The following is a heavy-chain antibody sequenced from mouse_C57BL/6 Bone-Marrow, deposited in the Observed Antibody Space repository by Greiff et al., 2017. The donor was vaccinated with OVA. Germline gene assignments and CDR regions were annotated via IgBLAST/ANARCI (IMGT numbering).Heavy chain of an antibody. J-gene: IGHJ1*03. D-gene: IGHD2-2*01. V-gene: IGHV14-4*01. CDR1: GFTIKDDY. Sequence: VQLQQSGAELVRPGASVKLSCTASGFTIKDDYMHWVKQRPEQGLEWIGWIDPENGDTEYASKFQGKATITADTSSNTAYLQRSSLTSEDTAVYDCTPMEGYPYWYFDVWGTGTTVTVSS. CDR3: TPMEGYPYWYFDV. CDR2: IDPENGDT.